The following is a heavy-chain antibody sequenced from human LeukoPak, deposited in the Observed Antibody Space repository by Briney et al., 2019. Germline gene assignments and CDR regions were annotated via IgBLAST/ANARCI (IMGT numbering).Heavy chain of an antibody. CDR1: GGSISSGGYY. CDR3: ARRAYSNYYYYYYMDV. CDR2: INHSGST. D-gene: IGHD4-11*01. V-gene: IGHV4-30-2*01. J-gene: IGHJ6*03. Sequence: PSQTLSLTCTVSGGSISSGGYYWSWIRQPPGKGLEWIGYINHSGSTNYNPSLKSRVTISVDTSKNQFSLKLSSVTAADTAVYYCARRAYSNYYYYYYMDVWGKGTTVTVSS.